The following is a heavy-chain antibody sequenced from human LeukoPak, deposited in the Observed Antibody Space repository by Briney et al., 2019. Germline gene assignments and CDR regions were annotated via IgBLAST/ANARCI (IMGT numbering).Heavy chain of an antibody. CDR1: GFTFSSYS. Sequence: GGSLRLSCAASGFTFSSYSMNWVRQAPGKGLEWVSSISSSSSYIYYADSVKGRFTISRDNAKNSLYLQMNSLRAEDTAVYYCARDLAVGATGFDPWRQGTLVTVPS. J-gene: IGHJ5*02. D-gene: IGHD1-26*01. CDR2: ISSSSSYI. CDR3: ARDLAVGATGFDP. V-gene: IGHV3-21*01.